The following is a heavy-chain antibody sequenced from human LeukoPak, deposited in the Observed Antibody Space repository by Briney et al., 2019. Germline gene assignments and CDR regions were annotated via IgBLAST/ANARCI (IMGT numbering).Heavy chain of an antibody. D-gene: IGHD2-15*01. Sequence: TGGSLRLSCAASGLTFSSYAMSWVRQAPGKGLEWVSAISGSGGSTYYADSVKGRFTISRDNSKNTLYLQMNSLRAEDTAVYYCAKDSGIVVVVAATAAPNWFDPWGQGTLVTVSS. V-gene: IGHV3-23*01. CDR1: GLTFSSYA. CDR2: ISGSGGST. J-gene: IGHJ5*02. CDR3: AKDSGIVVVVAATAAPNWFDP.